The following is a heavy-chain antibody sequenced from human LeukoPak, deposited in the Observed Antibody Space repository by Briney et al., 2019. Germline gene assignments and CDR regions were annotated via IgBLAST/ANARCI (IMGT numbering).Heavy chain of an antibody. J-gene: IGHJ3*02. D-gene: IGHD2-2*01. CDR1: GYTFANYG. Sequence: ASVKVSCKASGYTFANYGISWVRQAPGQGLEWMGWISVYNGNTNYAQRLQGRVTMTTDTSTSTAYMELRSLRSDDTAVYYCARPRRCSSTTCTDAFDIWGQGTMVTVS. V-gene: IGHV1-18*01. CDR3: ARPRRCSSTTCTDAFDI. CDR2: ISVYNGNT.